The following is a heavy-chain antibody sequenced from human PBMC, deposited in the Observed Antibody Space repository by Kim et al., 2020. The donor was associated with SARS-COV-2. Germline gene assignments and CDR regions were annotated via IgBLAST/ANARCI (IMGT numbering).Heavy chain of an antibody. CDR2: IYYSGNT. D-gene: IGHD6-6*01. V-gene: IGHV4-39*01. CDR3: ARTIAGCPEAFDI. J-gene: IGHJ3*02. CDR1: GGSISSSNYY. Sequence: SETLSLTCTVSGGSISSSNYYWGWIRQPPGKGLEWIGYIYYSGNTYYNPSLKSRVTVSVDTSKNQFSLKLSSVTAADTAGYYCARTIAGCPEAFDIWGQGTMVTVSS.